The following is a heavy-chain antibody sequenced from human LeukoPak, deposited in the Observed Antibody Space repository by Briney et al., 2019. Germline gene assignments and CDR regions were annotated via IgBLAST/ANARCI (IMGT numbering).Heavy chain of an antibody. V-gene: IGHV4-59*08. D-gene: IGHD3-22*01. CDR2: VYYSGHT. CDR3: ARHMTVTYDAFDM. J-gene: IGHJ3*02. CDR1: GGSTSGYY. Sequence: SETLSLTCSVSGGSTSGYYWSWIRQPPGKGPEWIGYVYYSGHTSYSPSLESRVTLSVDTSKNQFSLKLNSVTAADTAVYYCARHMTVTYDAFDMWGQGTMVTVSS.